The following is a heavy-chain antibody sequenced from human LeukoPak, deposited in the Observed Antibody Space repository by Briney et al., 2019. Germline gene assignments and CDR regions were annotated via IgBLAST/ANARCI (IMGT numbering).Heavy chain of an antibody. V-gene: IGHV3-23*01. CDR1: GFTFSSYG. D-gene: IGHD2-15*01. CDR3: ARSGLNRFDY. J-gene: IGHJ4*02. Sequence: GGSLRLSCAASGFTFSSYGMSWVRQAPGKGLGWVSAISGSGGSTYYADSVKGRFTISRDNSKNTLYLQMNSLRAEDTAAYYCARSGLNRFDYWGQGTLVTVSS. CDR2: ISGSGGST.